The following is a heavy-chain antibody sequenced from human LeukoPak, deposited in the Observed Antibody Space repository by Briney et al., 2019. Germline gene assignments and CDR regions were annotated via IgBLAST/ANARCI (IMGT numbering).Heavy chain of an antibody. CDR3: AKDLISGSPQGYYFDY. Sequence: PGGSLRLSCAASGFTFSSYGMHWVRQAPGKGLEWVAFIRYDGSNKYYADSVKGRFTISRDNSKNTLYLQMNSLRAEDTAVYYCAKDLISGSPQGYYFDYWGQGTLVTVSS. CDR2: IRYDGSNK. D-gene: IGHD1-26*01. V-gene: IGHV3-30*02. J-gene: IGHJ4*02. CDR1: GFTFSSYG.